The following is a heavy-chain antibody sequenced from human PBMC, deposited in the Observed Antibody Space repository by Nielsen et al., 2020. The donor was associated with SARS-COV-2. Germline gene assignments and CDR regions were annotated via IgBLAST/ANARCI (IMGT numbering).Heavy chain of an antibody. V-gene: IGHV3-9*01. Sequence: LRLSCAASGFTFDDYALHWVRQAPGKGLEWVSGISWNSGSIDYADSVKGRFTISRDNAKNSLYLQMNSLRIDDTALYYCARDKGNWNDGWNYWGQGTLVTVSS. CDR1: GFTFDDYA. J-gene: IGHJ4*02. CDR3: ARDKGNWNDGWNY. D-gene: IGHD1-1*01. CDR2: ISWNSGSI.